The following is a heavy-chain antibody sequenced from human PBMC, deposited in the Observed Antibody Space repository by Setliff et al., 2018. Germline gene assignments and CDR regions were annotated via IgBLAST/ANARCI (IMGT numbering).Heavy chain of an antibody. D-gene: IGHD2-15*01. V-gene: IGHV1-3*01. CDR1: GYTFTSYG. Sequence: ASVKVSCKASGYTFTSYGVHWVRQAPGQRLEWMGWINAANGNTKYSQKFQGRVTITRDTSASTVYMELSSLRSEDTAVYYCASAEVVVRPVTGLDSWGPGTLVTVSS. CDR2: INAANGNT. CDR3: ASAEVVVRPVTGLDS. J-gene: IGHJ4*02.